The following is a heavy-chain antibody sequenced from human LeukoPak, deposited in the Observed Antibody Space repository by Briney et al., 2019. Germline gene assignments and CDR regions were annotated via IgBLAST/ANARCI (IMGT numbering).Heavy chain of an antibody. V-gene: IGHV3-23*01. CDR3: AKDIGATIWFDP. Sequence: GGSLRLSCAASGFTFSSYAMSWVRQAPGKGLEWASAISGSGGSTYYADSVKGRFTFSRDNSKNTLYLQMNSLRAEDTAVYYCAKDIGATIWFDPWGQGTLVTVSS. CDR1: GFTFSSYA. CDR2: ISGSGGST. D-gene: IGHD5-12*01. J-gene: IGHJ5*02.